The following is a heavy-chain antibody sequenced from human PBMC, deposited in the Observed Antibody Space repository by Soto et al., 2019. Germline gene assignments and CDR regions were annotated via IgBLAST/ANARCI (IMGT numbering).Heavy chain of an antibody. V-gene: IGHV4-30-2*01. CDR2: IYHSGST. J-gene: IGHJ4*02. Sequence: QLQLQESGSGLVKPSQTLSLTCAVSGGSISSGGYSWSWIRQPPGKGLEWIGYIYHSGSTYYNRSLKSGVTISVDRSKNQFSLTVSSVTAADTDVYFCARAGQWLGLFDYWGPGTLVPVSS. CDR3: ARAGQWLGLFDY. D-gene: IGHD6-19*01. CDR1: GGSISSGGYS.